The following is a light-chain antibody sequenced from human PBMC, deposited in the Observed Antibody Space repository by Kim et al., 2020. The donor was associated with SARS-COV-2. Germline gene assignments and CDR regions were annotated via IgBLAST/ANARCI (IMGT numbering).Light chain of an antibody. CDR3: ASWYDRLNGMV. V-gene: IGLV1-44*01. J-gene: IGLJ3*02. Sequence: GQWVTISCSGSSTNIGSYIVNWCQQLPGAAPQLLIYTNTKRPSGVPDRCFGSKTGTSASLAISGRLSEDEADYYCASWYDRLNGMVFGGGTQLTVL. CDR2: TNT. CDR1: STNIGSYI.